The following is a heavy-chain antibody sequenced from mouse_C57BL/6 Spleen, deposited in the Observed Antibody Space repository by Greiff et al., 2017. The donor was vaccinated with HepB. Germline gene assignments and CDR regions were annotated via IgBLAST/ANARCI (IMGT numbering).Heavy chain of an antibody. CDR2: IDPSDSYT. CDR1: GYTFTSYW. V-gene: IGHV1-69*01. CDR3: ARGDDGHPDY. D-gene: IGHD2-3*01. J-gene: IGHJ2*01. Sequence: QVQLQQPGAELVMPGASVKLSCKASGYTFTSYWMHWVKQRPGQGLEWIGEIDPSDSYTNYNQKFKGKSTLTVDKSSSTAYMQLSSLTSEDSAVYYCARGDDGHPDYWGQGTTLTVSS.